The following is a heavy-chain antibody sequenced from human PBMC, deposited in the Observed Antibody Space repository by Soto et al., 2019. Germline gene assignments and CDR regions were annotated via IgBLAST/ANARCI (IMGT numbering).Heavy chain of an antibody. V-gene: IGHV5-51*01. D-gene: IGHD6-13*01. CDR1: GYSFTPHC. J-gene: IGHJ6*02. Sequence: GESLKVSCPACGYSFTPHCIGWVRLLRGKCPERMGIIYPGDSDTRYSPSFQGQVTISPDKSISTAYLRWSSLKALDTAMYYCARCILEYSSSWCVYYNRIDCWGQGTTVT. CDR3: ARCILEYSSSWCVYYNRIDC. CDR2: IYPGDSDT.